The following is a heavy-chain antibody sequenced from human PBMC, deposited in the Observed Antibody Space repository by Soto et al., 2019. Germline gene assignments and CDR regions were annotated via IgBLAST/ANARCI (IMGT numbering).Heavy chain of an antibody. CDR3: AKSMNYDFWSGYYTSNSLDY. CDR2: ISGSGGST. V-gene: IGHV3-23*01. CDR1: GFTFSSYA. Sequence: EVQLLESGGGLVQPGGSLRLSCAASGFTFSSYAMSWVRQAPGKGLEWVSAISGSGGSTYYADSVKGRFTISRDNSKNTLYLQMNSLRAEDTAVYYCAKSMNYDFWSGYYTSNSLDYWGQGTLVTVSS. D-gene: IGHD3-3*01. J-gene: IGHJ4*02.